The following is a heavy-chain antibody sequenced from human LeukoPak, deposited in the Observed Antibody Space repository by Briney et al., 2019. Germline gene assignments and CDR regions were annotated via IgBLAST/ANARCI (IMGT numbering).Heavy chain of an antibody. CDR2: IVPAYGTA. J-gene: IGHJ4*02. D-gene: IGHD4-11*01. V-gene: IGHV1-69*13. Sequence: SVKVSCKASGGPFGSYAINWVRQAPGQGPEWMGGIVPAYGTANYAQKFKGRVTITADESTSTAYMEMSSLRSEDTAVYYCARDRTSGHSNFFPYWGPGTLVTVSS. CDR1: GGPFGSYA. CDR3: ARDRTSGHSNFFPY.